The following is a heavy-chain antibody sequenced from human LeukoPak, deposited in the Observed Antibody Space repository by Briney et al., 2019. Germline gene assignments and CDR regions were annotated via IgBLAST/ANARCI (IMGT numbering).Heavy chain of an antibody. J-gene: IGHJ5*02. Sequence: SQTLSLTCTVSGGAIASGGYSWHWIRQSPAKGLEWIGCIYDRGPAYYNPSLKSRFTISVDRPKNQFFLNVTSLTAEDTAVYYCAKSRQASGLLSSWGQGTPVVVSS. D-gene: IGHD3-10*01. V-gene: IGHV4-30-2*06. CDR2: IYDRGPA. CDR3: AKSRQASGLLSS. CDR1: GGAIASGGYS.